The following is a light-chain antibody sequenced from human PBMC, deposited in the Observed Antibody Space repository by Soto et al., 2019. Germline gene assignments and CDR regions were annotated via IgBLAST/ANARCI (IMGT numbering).Light chain of an antibody. CDR2: DVT. CDR1: GSDVGDYDF. J-gene: IGLJ1*01. CDR3: CSYAGSYTRYV. V-gene: IGLV2-11*01. Sequence: QSALAQPRSVSGSPGQSVTISCTGTGSDVGDYDFVSWYQQYPGEAPRAMIYDVTKRPSGVPDRFSASKSGNTASLTISGLQAEDEADYYCCSYAGSYTRYVFGSGTKVTVL.